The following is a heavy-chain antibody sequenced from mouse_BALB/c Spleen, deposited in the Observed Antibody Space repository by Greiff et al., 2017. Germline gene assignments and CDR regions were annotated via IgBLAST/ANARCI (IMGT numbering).Heavy chain of an antibody. CDR2: INSNGGST. CDR3: ARQAYDYGSYFDY. D-gene: IGHD2-4*01. J-gene: IGHJ2*01. Sequence: EVQGVESGGGLVKLGGSLKLSCAASGFTFSSYYMSWVRQTPEKRLELVAAINSNGGSTYYPDTVKGRFTISSDNAKNTLYLQMSSLKSEDTALYYCARQAYDYGSYFDYWGQGTTLTVSS. V-gene: IGHV5-6-2*01. CDR1: GFTFSSYY.